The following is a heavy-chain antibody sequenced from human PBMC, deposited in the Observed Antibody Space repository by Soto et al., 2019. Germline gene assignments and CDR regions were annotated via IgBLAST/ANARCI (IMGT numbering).Heavy chain of an antibody. CDR3: AGAYCSSTSCRGGHNWFDP. Sequence: SETLSLTCAVYGGSFSGYYWSWIRQPPGKGLEWIGEINHSGSTNYNPSLKSRVTISVDTSKNRCSRRLGSVTAADTAVYYCAGAYCSSTSCRGGHNWFDPWGQGTLVTVSS. D-gene: IGHD2-2*01. CDR1: GGSFSGYY. CDR2: INHSGST. V-gene: IGHV4-34*01. J-gene: IGHJ5*02.